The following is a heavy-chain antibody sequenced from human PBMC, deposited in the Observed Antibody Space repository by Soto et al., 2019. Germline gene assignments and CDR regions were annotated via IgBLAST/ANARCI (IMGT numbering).Heavy chain of an antibody. V-gene: IGHV4-59*01. D-gene: IGHD3-9*01. CDR1: GGSISSYY. CDR2: IYYSGST. Sequence: PSETLSLTCTVSGGSISSYYWSWIRQPPGKGLEWIGYIYYSGSTNYNPSLKSRVTISVDTSKNQFSLKLSSVTAADTAVYYCAGQNEDYDILTGSGIYYFDYWGQGTLVTVSS. J-gene: IGHJ4*02. CDR3: AGQNEDYDILTGSGIYYFDY.